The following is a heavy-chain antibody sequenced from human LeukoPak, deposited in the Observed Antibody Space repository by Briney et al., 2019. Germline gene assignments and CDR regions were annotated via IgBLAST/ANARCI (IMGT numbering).Heavy chain of an antibody. V-gene: IGHV3-7*01. J-gene: IGHJ4*02. Sequence: PGGSLRLSCPASGFTFSIYWMSWVRQTPGKGLEWVANINQGGSEKYYVDSVKGRFTISRDNSKNTLYLQMNSLRAEDTAVYYCARDGGSYSFDYWGQGTLVTVSS. CDR3: ARDGGSYSFDY. CDR2: INQGGSEK. D-gene: IGHD1-26*01. CDR1: GFTFSIYW.